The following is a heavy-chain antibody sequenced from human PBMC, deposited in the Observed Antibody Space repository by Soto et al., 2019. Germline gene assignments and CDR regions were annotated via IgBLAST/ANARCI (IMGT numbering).Heavy chain of an antibody. Sequence: QITLNESGPTVVRPTETLTLTCRVSGFSLTTNGVGVGWIRQSPGKAPEWLALIYWDDDKRYSASLKSRLTITKDTSKNQVVLRVSDLDPTDTATYYCAHRVLRTVFGLVTTTAIDFDFWGQGTPVAFSS. CDR2: IYWDDDK. CDR1: GFSLTTNGVG. D-gene: IGHD3-3*01. V-gene: IGHV2-5*02. J-gene: IGHJ4*02. CDR3: AHRVLRTVFGLVTTTAIDFDF.